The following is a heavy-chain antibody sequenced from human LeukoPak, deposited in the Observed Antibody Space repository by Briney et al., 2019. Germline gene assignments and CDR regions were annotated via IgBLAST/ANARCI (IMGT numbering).Heavy chain of an antibody. J-gene: IGHJ4*02. CDR1: GFTVSYNY. Sequence: GGSLRLSCAASGFTVSYNYMSWVRQAPGKGLQWVSVIYSAGSTYYADSVKGRFTISRDSSKNTLYLQMNFLRADDTAVYYCARHSYTLPDYWGQGTLVTVSS. CDR3: ARHSYTLPDY. V-gene: IGHV3-53*01. CDR2: IYSAGST. D-gene: IGHD3-16*01.